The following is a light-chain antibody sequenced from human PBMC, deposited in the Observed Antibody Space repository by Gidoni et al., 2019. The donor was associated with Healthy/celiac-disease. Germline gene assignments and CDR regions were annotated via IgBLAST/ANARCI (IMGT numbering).Light chain of an antibody. CDR3: QQYGSSPWT. J-gene: IGKJ1*01. CDR2: GAS. CDR1: QSVSSSY. V-gene: IGKV3-20*01. Sequence: EIVLTQSPGTLSLSPGERATLSFRASQSVSSSYLAWYQKKPGQAPRLLIYGASSRATGIPDRFSGSGSGTDFTLTISRLEPEDFAVYYCQQYGSSPWTFGQGTKVEIK.